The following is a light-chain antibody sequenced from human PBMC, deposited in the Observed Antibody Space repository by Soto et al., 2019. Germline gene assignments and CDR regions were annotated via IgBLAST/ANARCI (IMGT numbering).Light chain of an antibody. CDR1: QSVSSTY. CDR2: GAS. CDR3: QQYNNWPPVT. V-gene: IGKV3-20*01. J-gene: IGKJ3*01. Sequence: EVGLTQSPGTLSLSPGERATLSCRASQSVSSTYLAWYQQKPGQAPRLLIYGASSRATGIPARFSGSGSGTDFTLTISRLEPEDFAVYYCQQYNNWPPVTFGPGTKVDIK.